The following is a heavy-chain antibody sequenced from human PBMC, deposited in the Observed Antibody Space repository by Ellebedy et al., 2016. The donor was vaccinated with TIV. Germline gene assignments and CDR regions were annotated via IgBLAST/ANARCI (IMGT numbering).Heavy chain of an antibody. V-gene: IGHV3-23*01. CDR2: ISASGDAT. J-gene: IGHJ4*02. CDR3: AKGRGGGSDSSAPRYYFDY. CDR1: GFTFSNYA. Sequence: GESLKISCEVSGFTFSNYAMSWVRQAPGKGLEWVSGISASGDATYYADSVKGRFTISRDNSKNTLYLQMNSLRAGDTAVYYCAKGRGGGSDSSAPRYYFDYWGLGTLVTVSS. D-gene: IGHD3-22*01.